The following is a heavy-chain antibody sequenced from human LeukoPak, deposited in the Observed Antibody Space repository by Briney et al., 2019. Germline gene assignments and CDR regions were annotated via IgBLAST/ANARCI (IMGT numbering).Heavy chain of an antibody. V-gene: IGHV6-1*01. CDR1: GDSVSSNSAA. D-gene: IGHD3-3*01. Sequence: SQTLSLTCAISGDSVSSNSAAWNWIRQSPSRGLEWLGRTYYRSKWYNDYAVSVKSRITINPDTSKNQFSLQLNSVTPEDTAVYYCARGAPAKYYDFWSGYYSPTHYYYYYYMDVWGKGTTVTVSS. J-gene: IGHJ6*03. CDR2: TYYRSKWYN. CDR3: ARGAPAKYYDFWSGYYSPTHYYYYYYMDV.